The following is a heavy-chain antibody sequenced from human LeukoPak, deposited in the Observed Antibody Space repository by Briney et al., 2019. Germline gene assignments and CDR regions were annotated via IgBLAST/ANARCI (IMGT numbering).Heavy chain of an antibody. Sequence: GGSLRLSCTASEFTFRRYWMGWVRQAPGKGLEWVANRNEDGNKKYYVDSVKGRFTISRDNSKNSLYLQMNSLRVKDTAVYYCARGCTSSSCYDYWGQGTLVTVSS. J-gene: IGHJ4*02. CDR1: EFTFRRYW. D-gene: IGHD2-2*01. CDR3: ARGCTSSSCYDY. V-gene: IGHV3-7*04. CDR2: RNEDGNKK.